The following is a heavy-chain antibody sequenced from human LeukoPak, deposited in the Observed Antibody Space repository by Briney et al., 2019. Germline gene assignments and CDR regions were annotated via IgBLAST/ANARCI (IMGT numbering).Heavy chain of an antibody. Sequence: SETLSLTCTVSIGSVNGGVYYWGWIRRPPGKGLEWIGSIHSGGNTYYNPSLKSRVTISVDTSKNQFSLKLSSVTAADGAVYYCAKHEGSYYDKSGYTFDFWGQGTLVTVSS. V-gene: IGHV4-39*01. J-gene: IGHJ4*02. CDR3: AKHEGSYYDKSGYTFDF. CDR1: IGSVNGGVYY. CDR2: IHSGGNT. D-gene: IGHD3-22*01.